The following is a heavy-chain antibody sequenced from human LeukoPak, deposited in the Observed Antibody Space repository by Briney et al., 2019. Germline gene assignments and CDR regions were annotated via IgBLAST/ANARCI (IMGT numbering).Heavy chain of an antibody. CDR3: TSHPSGGSWPNDY. V-gene: IGHV3-15*01. J-gene: IGHJ4*02. Sequence: PGGSLRLSCAASGFTFSNAWMSWFRQAPGKGLEWVGRIKSKTDGGTTDYAAPVKGRFTISRDDSKNTLYLQMNSLKTEDTAVYYCTSHPSGGSWPNDYWGQGTLVTVSS. CDR1: GFTFSNAW. CDR2: IKSKTDGGTT. D-gene: IGHD2-15*01.